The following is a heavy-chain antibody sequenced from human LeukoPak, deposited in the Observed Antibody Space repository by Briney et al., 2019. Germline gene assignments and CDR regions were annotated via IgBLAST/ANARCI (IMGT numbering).Heavy chain of an antibody. CDR2: IYTNGDT. Sequence: SETLSLTCTVSGGSFSRVGYVWSWIRQPAGKGLEWIGRIYTNGDTNYNPSLKSRVTMSVDTSTNQFSLNLSSVTAADTAVYYCARERRADYVSFDYWGQGTLVSVSS. CDR3: ARERRADYVSFDY. CDR1: GGSFSRVGYV. V-gene: IGHV4-61*02. J-gene: IGHJ4*02. D-gene: IGHD4-17*01.